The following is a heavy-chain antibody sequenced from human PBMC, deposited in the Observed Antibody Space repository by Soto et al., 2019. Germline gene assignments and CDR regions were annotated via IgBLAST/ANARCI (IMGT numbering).Heavy chain of an antibody. J-gene: IGHJ5*02. Sequence: VGSLRLSCAASGFTFSSYAMSWVRQAPGKRLEWVSAISGSGGSTYYADSVKGRFTISRDNSKNTLYLQMNSLRAEDTAVYYCAKEERCSSTSCYSEDGNWFDPWGQGTLVTVSS. CDR1: GFTFSSYA. CDR2: ISGSGGST. D-gene: IGHD2-2*01. CDR3: AKEERCSSTSCYSEDGNWFDP. V-gene: IGHV3-23*01.